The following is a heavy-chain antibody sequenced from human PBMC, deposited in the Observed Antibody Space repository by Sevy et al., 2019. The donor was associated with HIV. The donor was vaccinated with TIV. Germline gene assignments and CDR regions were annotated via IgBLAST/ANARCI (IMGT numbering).Heavy chain of an antibody. J-gene: IGHJ4*02. V-gene: IGHV1-69*13. CDR2: IIPILGTV. CDR3: ARGGGNGWYYFDY. D-gene: IGHD6-19*01. CDR1: GGTFSSYG. Sequence: ASVKVSFKASGGTFSSYGISWVRQAPGQGLEWMGGIIPILGTVNYAQKFQGRVTITADESTKTAYMGLSSLRSEDTAVYYCARGGGNGWYYFDYWGQETLVTVSS.